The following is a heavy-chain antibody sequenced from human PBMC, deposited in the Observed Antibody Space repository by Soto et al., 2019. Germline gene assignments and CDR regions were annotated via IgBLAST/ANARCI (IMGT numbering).Heavy chain of an antibody. CDR1: GFTFSSYG. V-gene: IGHV3-30*18. D-gene: IGHD6-19*01. J-gene: IGHJ4*02. CDR2: ISYDGSNK. Sequence: GGSLRLSCAASGFTFSSYGMHWVLQAPGKGLEWVAVISYDGSNKYYADSVKGRFTISRDNSKNTLYLQMNSLRAEDTAVYYCAKQPYSSGSVPLFWGQGTLVTVSS. CDR3: AKQPYSSGSVPLF.